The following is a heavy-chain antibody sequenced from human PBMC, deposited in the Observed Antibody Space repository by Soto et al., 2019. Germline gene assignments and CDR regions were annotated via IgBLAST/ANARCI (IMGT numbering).Heavy chain of an antibody. Sequence: QVQLQESGPGLVKPSQTLSLTCTVSGGSISSGDFYWSWVRQSPGKGLEWIGYISYSGSPYYNPSLKSRLTISLDTSKNQFSLKLASVTAADTAVYYCAREKGYYYGMDVWGQGTTVTVSS. CDR2: ISYSGSP. V-gene: IGHV4-30-4*01. J-gene: IGHJ6*02. CDR3: AREKGYYYGMDV. CDR1: GGSISSGDFY.